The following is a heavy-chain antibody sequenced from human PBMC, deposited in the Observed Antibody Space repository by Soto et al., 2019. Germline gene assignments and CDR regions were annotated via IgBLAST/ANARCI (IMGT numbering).Heavy chain of an antibody. CDR1: GFTFSSYA. CDR2: ISDSGTST. D-gene: IGHD2-15*01. CDR3: AKAKTPHNAFDI. J-gene: IGHJ3*02. V-gene: IGHV3-23*01. Sequence: GSLRLSCAASGFTFSSYAMSWVRLAPGKGLEWVSGISDSGTSTYYRDSVKGRFTISRDNSKNTVYLQMNSLRAEDTALYYCAKAKTPHNAFDIWGQGTMVTVSS.